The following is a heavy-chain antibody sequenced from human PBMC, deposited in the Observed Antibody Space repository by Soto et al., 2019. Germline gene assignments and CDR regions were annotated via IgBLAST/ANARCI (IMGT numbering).Heavy chain of an antibody. CDR1: GGSISSGNYY. V-gene: IGHV4-31*03. Sequence: SETLSLTCTVSGGSISSGNYYWSWIRQHPGKGLEWIGYIYYIRSTYYNPSLKSRVTISVDTSKNQFSLKLSSVTAADTAVYYCASGSGSYYSWFDPWGQGTLVTVSS. J-gene: IGHJ5*02. D-gene: IGHD3-10*01. CDR3: ASGSGSYYSWFDP. CDR2: IYYIRST.